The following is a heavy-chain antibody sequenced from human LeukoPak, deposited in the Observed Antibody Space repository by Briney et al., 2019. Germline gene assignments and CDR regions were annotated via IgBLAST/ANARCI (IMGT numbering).Heavy chain of an antibody. J-gene: IGHJ4*02. D-gene: IGHD3-16*01. V-gene: IGHV3-9*01. CDR1: GFTFDDYA. Sequence: GGSLRLSCAASGFTFDDYAMPWVRQAPGKGLEWVSGISWNSGSIGYADSVKGRFTISRDNAKNSLYLQMNSLRAEDTALYYCAKEDRRGRHFDYWGQGTLVTVSS. CDR3: AKEDRRGRHFDY. CDR2: ISWNSGSI.